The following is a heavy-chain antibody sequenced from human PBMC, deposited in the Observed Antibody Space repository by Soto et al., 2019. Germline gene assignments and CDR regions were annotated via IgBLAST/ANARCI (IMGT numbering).Heavy chain of an antibody. J-gene: IGHJ6*02. D-gene: IGHD3-10*01. CDR1: GGSISSGGYY. CDR3: ASVFGFGGMDV. CDR2: IYYSGST. V-gene: IGHV4-31*03. Sequence: QVQLQESGPGLVKSSQTLSLTCTVSGGSISSGGYYWSWIRQHPGKGLEWIGYIYYSGSTYYNPSLKSRVTLSVATSKTQFSLKLSSVTAADTAVYYCASVFGFGGMDVWGQGTTVTVSS.